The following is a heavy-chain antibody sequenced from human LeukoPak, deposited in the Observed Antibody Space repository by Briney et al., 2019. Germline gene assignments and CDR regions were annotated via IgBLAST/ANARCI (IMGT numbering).Heavy chain of an antibody. CDR3: AKGDYGGYPHYFDY. CDR2: ISDSGDNT. Sequence: QPGGSLRLSCAASGFTFSSYAMNWVRQAPGKGLEWVSTISDSGDNTYYADSVKGRFTISRDNSKRTLYVLMSSLGAEDTAIYYCAKGDYGGYPHYFDYWGQGTLVTVSS. CDR1: GFTFSSYA. D-gene: IGHD4-17*01. J-gene: IGHJ4*02. V-gene: IGHV3-23*01.